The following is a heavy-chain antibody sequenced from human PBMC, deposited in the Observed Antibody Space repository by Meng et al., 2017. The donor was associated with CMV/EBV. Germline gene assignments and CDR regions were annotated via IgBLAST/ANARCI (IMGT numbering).Heavy chain of an antibody. CDR1: GYTFTGYY. Sequence: ASVKVSCKASGYTFTGYYMHWVRQAPGQGLEWMGWINPNSGGTNYAQKLQGRVTMTRDTSISTAYMELSRLRSDDTAVYYCARDRVVRIVGATTDWFDPWGQGTLVTVSS. J-gene: IGHJ5*02. V-gene: IGHV1-2*02. CDR3: ARDRVVRIVGATTDWFDP. D-gene: IGHD1-26*01. CDR2: INPNSGGT.